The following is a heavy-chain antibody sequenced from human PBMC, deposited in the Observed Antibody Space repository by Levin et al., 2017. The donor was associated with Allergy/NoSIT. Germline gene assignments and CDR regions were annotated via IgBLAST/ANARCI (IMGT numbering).Heavy chain of an antibody. CDR2: IGSSSTYS. CDR3: ARGPGIVASGYFFDD. Sequence: GGSLRLSCAASGFPFSDYYMSWIRQAPGTGLEWISYIGSSSTYSKYADSVKGRFTISRDNVKNSLYLRMDSLRAEDTAVYYCARGPGIVASGYFFDDWGQGTLVNVSS. J-gene: IGHJ4*02. D-gene: IGHD6-13*01. V-gene: IGHV3-11*05. CDR1: GFPFSDYY.